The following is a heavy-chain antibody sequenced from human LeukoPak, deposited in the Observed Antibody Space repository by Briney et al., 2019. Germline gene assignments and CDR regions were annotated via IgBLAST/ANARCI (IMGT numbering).Heavy chain of an antibody. D-gene: IGHD5-12*01. Sequence: SETLSLTCAVYGGSFSGYYWSWIRQTPGKRLQWIGYIHYSGESNNNPSLKSRVTISVDTSKNQFSLKLTSVTAADTAMYYCARRGPNSGYARGWNFDLWGRGTLVTVSS. J-gene: IGHJ2*01. CDR3: ARRGPNSGYARGWNFDL. CDR2: IHYSGES. CDR1: GGSFSGYY. V-gene: IGHV4-59*08.